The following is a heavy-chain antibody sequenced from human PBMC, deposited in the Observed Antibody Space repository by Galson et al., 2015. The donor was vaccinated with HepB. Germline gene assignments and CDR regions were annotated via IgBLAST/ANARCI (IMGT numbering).Heavy chain of an antibody. CDR3: ARLRNYYDSSGTPYYFDY. Sequence: QSGAELKKPGESLKISCKGSGSSFTSYWIGWVRQMPGKGLEWMGIIYPGDSDTRYSPSFQGQVTISADKSISTAYLQWSSLKASDTAMYYCARLRNYYDSSGTPYYFDYWGQGTLVTVSS. V-gene: IGHV5-51*01. D-gene: IGHD3-22*01. CDR1: GSSFTSYW. J-gene: IGHJ4*02. CDR2: IYPGDSDT.